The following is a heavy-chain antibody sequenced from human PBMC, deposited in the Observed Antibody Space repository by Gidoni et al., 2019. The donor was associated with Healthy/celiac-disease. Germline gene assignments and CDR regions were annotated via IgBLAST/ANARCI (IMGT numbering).Heavy chain of an antibody. J-gene: IGHJ4*02. V-gene: IGHV4-34*01. CDR1: GGSFSGYY. CDR2: INHSGST. CDR3: ARDFYGSGTHSKLDY. D-gene: IGHD3-10*01. Sequence: QVQLQQWGAGLLKPSETLSLTCAVYGGSFSGYYWSWIRQPPGKGLEWIGEINHSGSTNYNPSLKSRVTISVDTSKNQFSLKLSSVTAADTAVYYCARDFYGSGTHSKLDYWGQGTLVTVSS.